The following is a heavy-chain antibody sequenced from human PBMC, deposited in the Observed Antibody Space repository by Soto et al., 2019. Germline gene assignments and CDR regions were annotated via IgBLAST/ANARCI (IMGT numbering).Heavy chain of an antibody. D-gene: IGHD1-26*01. CDR2: INPSSGST. CDR3: ARIYSGSRLDY. V-gene: IGHV1-46*02. CDR1: GYTFNSYN. Sequence: QVQLVQSGAEVKKPGASVKVPCKASGYTFNSYNMQWVRQAPGQGLEWMGVINPSSGSTNYAQKFQGRVIMTRDTSTNTVYMELSTLRSDDTAVYYCARIYSGSRLDYWGQGTLVTVSS. J-gene: IGHJ4*02.